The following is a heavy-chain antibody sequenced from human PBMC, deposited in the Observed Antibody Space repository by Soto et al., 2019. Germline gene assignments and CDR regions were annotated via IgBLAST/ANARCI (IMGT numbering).Heavy chain of an antibody. V-gene: IGHV1-18*01. CDR2: ISAYNGNT. J-gene: IGHJ4*02. CDR3: ARGYYDFWSGYFPYYFDY. Sequence: ASVKVSCKASGYTFNSYGISWVRQAHGQGLEWMGWISAYNGNTNYAQKLQGRVTMTTDTSTSTAYMELRSLRSDDTAVYYCARGYYDFWSGYFPYYFDYWGQGTLVTVSS. CDR1: GYTFNSYG. D-gene: IGHD3-3*01.